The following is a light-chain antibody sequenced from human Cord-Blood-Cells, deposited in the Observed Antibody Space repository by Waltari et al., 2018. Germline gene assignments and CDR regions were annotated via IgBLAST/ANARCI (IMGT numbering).Light chain of an antibody. Sequence: QSVLTQPPSASGTPGQRVTISCSGSSSNIGSNTVNWYQQLPGTAPKLLIYRKNQRPSGVPDRVPGSKSGTSASLAIRGLQAEDEADYDWAAWDDSLNGPVFGGGTKLTVL. CDR2: RKN. V-gene: IGLV1-44*01. CDR1: SSNIGSNT. CDR3: AAWDDSLNGPV. J-gene: IGLJ3*02.